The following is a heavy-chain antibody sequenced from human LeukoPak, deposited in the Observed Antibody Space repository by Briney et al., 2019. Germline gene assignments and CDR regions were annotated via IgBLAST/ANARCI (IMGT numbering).Heavy chain of an antibody. CDR2: IYHSGSS. V-gene: IGHV4-38-2*01. J-gene: IGHJ6*03. Sequence: PSETLSLTCAVSGCSISSGHYWVWIRQPPGKGLEYIGNIYHSGSSHYNPSLKSRVTISVDTSNNQFSLKLSPVTAADTAVYYCARAKNPYYYYYYMDFWGRGTTVTVSS. CDR1: GCSISSGHY. CDR3: ARAKNPYYYYYYMDF.